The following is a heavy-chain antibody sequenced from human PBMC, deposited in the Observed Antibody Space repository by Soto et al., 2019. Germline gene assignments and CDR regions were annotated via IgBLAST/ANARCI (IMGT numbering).Heavy chain of an antibody. CDR1: GFSLNTSGVG. CDR3: AHKLPVTTSAFDI. J-gene: IGHJ3*02. D-gene: IGHD4-17*01. Sequence: QITLKESGPTLVKPTQTLTLTCTFSGFSLNTSGVGVGWVRQPPGRALEWLAVIYWTDDKRYSPSLKSRLSITKDTSNNQVVLTMTNMDPMDTAIFFCAHKLPVTTSAFDIWGQGTMVTVSS. V-gene: IGHV2-5*01. CDR2: IYWTDDK.